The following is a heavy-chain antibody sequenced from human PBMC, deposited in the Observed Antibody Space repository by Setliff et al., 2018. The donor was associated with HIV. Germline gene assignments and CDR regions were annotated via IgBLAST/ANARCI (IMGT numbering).Heavy chain of an antibody. CDR1: GGSIINNF. D-gene: IGHD6-19*01. V-gene: IGHV4-59*04. CDR2: IYYSGST. CDR3: IIAYSSGWLAPMGFDS. J-gene: IGHJ4*02. Sequence: PSETLSLTCTVSGGSIINNFWSWIRLPPGKGLEYIGYIYYSGSTYYNPSLKSRATISVDMSKNQFSLRLSSVTAADTAVYYCIIAYSSGWLAPMGFDSWGQGTLVTVSS.